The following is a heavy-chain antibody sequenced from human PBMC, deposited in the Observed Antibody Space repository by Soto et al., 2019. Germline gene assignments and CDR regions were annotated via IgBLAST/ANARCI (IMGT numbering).Heavy chain of an antibody. CDR2: IYYSGST. V-gene: IGHV4-59*01. CDR3: ARSLNWNYSWFGP. J-gene: IGHJ5*02. CDR1: GGSISSYY. D-gene: IGHD1-7*01. Sequence: SETLSLTCTVSGGSISSYYWSWIRQPPGKGLEWIGYIYYSGSTNYNPSLKSRVTISVDTSKNQFSLKLSSVTAADTAVYYCARSLNWNYSWFGPWGQGTLVTVYS.